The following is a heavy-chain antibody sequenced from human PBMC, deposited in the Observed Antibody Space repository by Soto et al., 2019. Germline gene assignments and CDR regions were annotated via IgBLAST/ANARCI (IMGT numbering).Heavy chain of an antibody. CDR1: GFTFTGND. J-gene: IGHJ3*01. CDR2: LYSSGST. CDR3: AARPLLPGAP. V-gene: IGHV3-53*01. D-gene: IGHD3-22*01. Sequence: EVQLVESGGGLIQPGGSLRLSCAASGFTFTGNDMNWVRQARGKGLEWVSLLYSSGSTYYADSVKGRFTISRDNSNNTLYLQMSSMRAEDTAVYYCAARPLLPGAPWGQGTMVTVSS.